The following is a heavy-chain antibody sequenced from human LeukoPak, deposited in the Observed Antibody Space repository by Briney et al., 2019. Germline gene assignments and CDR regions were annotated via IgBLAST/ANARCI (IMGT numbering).Heavy chain of an antibody. Sequence: SETLSLTCTVSGGSISSSSYYWGWIRQPPGKGLEWIGSIYYSGSTYYNPSLKSRVTISVDTSKNQFSLKLSSVTAADTAVYYCARGLSVVVAAPGVDYFDYWGQGTLVTVSS. CDR2: IYYSGST. CDR3: ARGLSVVVAAPGVDYFDY. J-gene: IGHJ4*02. D-gene: IGHD2-15*01. CDR1: GGSISSSSYY. V-gene: IGHV4-39*07.